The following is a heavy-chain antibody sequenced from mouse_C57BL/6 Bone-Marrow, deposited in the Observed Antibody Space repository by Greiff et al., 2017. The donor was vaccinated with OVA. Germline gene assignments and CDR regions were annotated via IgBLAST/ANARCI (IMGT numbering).Heavy chain of an antibody. CDR2: IYPRDGST. CDR3: ARINDGYSPFVDY. V-gene: IGHV1-78*01. J-gene: IGHJ2*01. CDR1: GYTFTDHS. D-gene: IGHD2-3*01. Sequence: QVQLKESDAELVKPGASVKISCKVSGYTFTDHSIHWMKQRPEQGLEWIGYIYPRDGSTKYNEKFKGKATLTEDKSSTTAYMQLNSLTSEDSDVYFCARINDGYSPFVDYWGQGTTLTVSS.